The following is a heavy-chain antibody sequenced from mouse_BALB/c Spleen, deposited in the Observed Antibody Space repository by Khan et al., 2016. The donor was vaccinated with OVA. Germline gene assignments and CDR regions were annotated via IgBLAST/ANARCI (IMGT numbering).Heavy chain of an antibody. CDR1: GYSITSGYG. V-gene: IGHV3-2*02. CDR2: IRYSGST. D-gene: IGHD1-2*01. J-gene: IGHJ2*01. Sequence: EVQLVESGPGLVKPSQSLSLTCTVTGYSITSGYGWNWIRQFPGNKLEWMGYIRYSGSTNYHPSLKSRISITRNTSKNQFFLQLNSVTTEDTATYYCARTARIKYWGQGTTLTVSS. CDR3: ARTARIKY.